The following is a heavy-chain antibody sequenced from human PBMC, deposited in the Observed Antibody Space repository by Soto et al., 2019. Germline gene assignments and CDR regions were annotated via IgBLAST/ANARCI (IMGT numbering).Heavy chain of an antibody. J-gene: IGHJ6*02. CDR1: GGSISTINW. CDR2: IYQTGST. CDR3: ARVSSSSAFGMDV. D-gene: IGHD6-6*01. Sequence: PSETLSLTCAVSGGSISTINWWTWVRQPPGKGLDWIGEIYQTGSTSYNPSLGSRVTISIDKSKNQFSLKLRSVTAADTAVYYCARVSSSSAFGMDVWGQGTTVTVSS. V-gene: IGHV4-4*02.